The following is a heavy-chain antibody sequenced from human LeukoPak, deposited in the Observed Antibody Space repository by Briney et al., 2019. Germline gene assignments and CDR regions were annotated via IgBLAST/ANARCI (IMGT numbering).Heavy chain of an antibody. D-gene: IGHD6-13*01. J-gene: IGHJ6*03. CDR1: GYTFTDYY. CDR2: INPNSGGT. V-gene: IGHV1-2*02. Sequence: ASVKVSCKASGYTFTDYYMHWVRQAPGQGLEWIGWINPNSGGTNYSQKFQGRVTMTRDTYISTEYMELSRLRSEDTAVYYCARDAAAAGTGYYYYMDVWGKGTTVTVSS. CDR3: ARDAAAAGTGYYYYMDV.